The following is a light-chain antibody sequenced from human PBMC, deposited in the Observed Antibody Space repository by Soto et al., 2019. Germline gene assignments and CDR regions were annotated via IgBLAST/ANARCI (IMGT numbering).Light chain of an antibody. CDR1: QSINDW. CDR2: DAS. CDR3: QQYKSYST. V-gene: IGKV1-5*01. J-gene: IGKJ2*01. Sequence: DIQMTQSPSTLPASVGDRVTITCRASQSINDWLAWYQQKPGKAPKILISDASTLETGVPSRFSGSGSGREYALSISSLQPDAFAAYYYQQYKSYSTFGHGTKLEIK.